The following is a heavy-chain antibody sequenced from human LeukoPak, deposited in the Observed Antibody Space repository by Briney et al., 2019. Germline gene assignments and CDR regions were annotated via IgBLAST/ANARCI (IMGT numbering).Heavy chain of an antibody. CDR1: GYTFTGYY. CDR3: ARPDSRLGAFDI. Sequence: SVKVSCKASGYTFTGYYMHWVRQAPGQGLEWMGWINPIFGTANYAQKFQGRVTITADESTSTAYMELSSLRSEDTAVYYCARPDSRLGAFDIWGQGTMVTVSS. J-gene: IGHJ3*02. CDR2: INPIFGTA. V-gene: IGHV1-69*13. D-gene: IGHD3-16*01.